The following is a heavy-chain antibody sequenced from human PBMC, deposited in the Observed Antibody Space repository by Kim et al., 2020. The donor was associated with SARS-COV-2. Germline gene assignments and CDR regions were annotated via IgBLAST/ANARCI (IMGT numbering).Heavy chain of an antibody. D-gene: IGHD5-12*01. V-gene: IGHV3-30*18. CDR2: ISYDGSNK. CDR1: AFTFSNDG. Sequence: GGSLRLSCAASAFTFSNDGIHWVRQAPGKGLEWVAVISYDGSNKFYANSVKGRFTISRDNSKNTLYLQMNSLRAEDTAVYDCGKSQSVYDPRVYAVDVWGEGTTVTVSS. J-gene: IGHJ6*04. CDR3: GKSQSVYDPRVYAVDV.